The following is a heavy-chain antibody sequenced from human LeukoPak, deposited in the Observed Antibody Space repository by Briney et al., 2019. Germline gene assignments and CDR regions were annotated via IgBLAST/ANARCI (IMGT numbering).Heavy chain of an antibody. J-gene: IGHJ6*02. CDR3: ARAGDSSGYYGKYYYYGMDV. Sequence: GALRLSCAASGFTFSSYAMHWVRQAPGKGLEWVAVISYDGSNKYYVDSVKGRFTISRDNSNNTLYLQMNSLRAEDTAVYYCARAGDSSGYYGKYYYYGMDVWGQGTTVTVSS. D-gene: IGHD3-22*01. CDR2: ISYDGSNK. V-gene: IGHV3-30-3*01. CDR1: GFTFSSYA.